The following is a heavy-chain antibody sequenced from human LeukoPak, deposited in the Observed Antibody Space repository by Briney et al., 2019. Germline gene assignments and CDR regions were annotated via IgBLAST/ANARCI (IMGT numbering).Heavy chain of an antibody. CDR3: AMGLETIDY. V-gene: IGHV4-59*11. CDR1: GGSITSHY. J-gene: IGHJ4*02. Sequence: PSETLSLTCTVSGGSITSHYWSWVRQPPGKGLEWIGFVFYIGTTNYNPSLKSRVTISIGSSRNQFSLKLTSVTAADTAVYYRAMGLETIDYWGQGALVTVSS. CDR2: VFYIGTT. D-gene: IGHD3-3*01.